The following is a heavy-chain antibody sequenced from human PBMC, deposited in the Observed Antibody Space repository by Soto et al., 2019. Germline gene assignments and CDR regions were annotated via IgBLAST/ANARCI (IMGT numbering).Heavy chain of an antibody. CDR1: WLKFSNFE. CDR3: ARRGYGNRWPNVYMDV. V-gene: IGHV3-64*01. CDR2: ISNNGAHT. J-gene: IGHJ6*03. D-gene: IGHD2-15*01. Sequence: PGGLLRLSCAASWLKFSNFEMHWVRQATGKGLEYVSGISNNGAHTDYAKSVKGRFTISRDNSENTLYLQMGSLRAEDMALYYCARRGYGNRWPNVYMDVWGKGTTVTVSS.